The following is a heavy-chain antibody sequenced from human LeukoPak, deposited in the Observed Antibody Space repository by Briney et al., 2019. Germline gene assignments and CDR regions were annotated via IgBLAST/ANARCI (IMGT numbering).Heavy chain of an antibody. CDR2: INHNGNVN. CDR3: ARGGGLDV. J-gene: IGHJ6*02. D-gene: IGHD3-16*01. CDR1: GFTSSSYW. V-gene: IGHV3-7*03. Sequence: GGSLRLSCAASGFTSSSYWMNWARQAPGKGLEWVASINHNGNVNYYVDSVKGRFTISRDNATNSLYLQMSNLRAEDTAVYFCARGGGLDVWGQGATVTVSS.